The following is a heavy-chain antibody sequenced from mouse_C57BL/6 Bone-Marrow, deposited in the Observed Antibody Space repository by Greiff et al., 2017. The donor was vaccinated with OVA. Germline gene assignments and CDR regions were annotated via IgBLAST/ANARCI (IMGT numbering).Heavy chain of an antibody. J-gene: IGHJ3*01. CDR1: GYTFTSYG. D-gene: IGHD2-4*01. CDR2: IYPRSGNT. CDR3: ASPIYYDYDRAWFAY. Sequence: QVQLKQSGAELARPGASVKLSCKASGYTFTSYGISWVKQRTGQGLEWIGEIYPRSGNTYYNEKFKGKATLTADKSSSTAYMEIRRLTSEDSAVYFCASPIYYDYDRAWFAYWGQGTLVTVSA. V-gene: IGHV1-81*01.